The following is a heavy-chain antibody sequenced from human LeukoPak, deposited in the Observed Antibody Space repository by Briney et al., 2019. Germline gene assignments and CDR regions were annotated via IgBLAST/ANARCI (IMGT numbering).Heavy chain of an antibody. CDR3: ARVNELDY. CDR2: ISAYNGNT. V-gene: IGHV1-18*01. J-gene: IGHJ4*02. Sequence: ASVKVSCKASGYTFTSYGITWVRQAPGQGLEWMGWISAYNGNTNYAQNFQGRVTLTTDTSTSTAYMELRSLRSDDTAVYYCARVNELDYWGQGTPVTVSS. D-gene: IGHD1-1*01. CDR1: GYTFTSYG.